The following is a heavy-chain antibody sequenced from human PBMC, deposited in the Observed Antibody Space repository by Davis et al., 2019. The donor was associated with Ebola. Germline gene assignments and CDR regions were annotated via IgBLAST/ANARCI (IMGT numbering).Heavy chain of an antibody. CDR2: IYYSGST. CDR1: GGSISSYY. CDR3: ARQTHYYGSGSYFSYYYYYGMDV. Sequence: SETLSLTCTVSGGSISSYYWSWIRQPPGKGLEWIGYIYYSGSTNYTPSLKSRVTISVDTSKNQFSLKLSSVTAADTAVYYCARQTHYYGSGSYFSYYYYYGMDVWGQGTTVTVSS. D-gene: IGHD3-10*01. V-gene: IGHV4-59*08. J-gene: IGHJ6*02.